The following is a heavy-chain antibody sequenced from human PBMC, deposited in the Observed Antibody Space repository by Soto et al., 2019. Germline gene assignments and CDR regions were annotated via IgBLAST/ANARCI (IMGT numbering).Heavy chain of an antibody. Sequence: ASVKVSCKASGYTFTSYAMHWVRQAPGQRLEWMGWINAGNGNTKYSQKFQGRVTITRDTSASTAYMELSSLRSEDTAVYYCARAYYDFWSGYYYYMDVRGKGTTVTVSS. V-gene: IGHV1-3*01. CDR3: ARAYYDFWSGYYYYMDV. CDR2: INAGNGNT. J-gene: IGHJ6*03. D-gene: IGHD3-3*01. CDR1: GYTFTSYA.